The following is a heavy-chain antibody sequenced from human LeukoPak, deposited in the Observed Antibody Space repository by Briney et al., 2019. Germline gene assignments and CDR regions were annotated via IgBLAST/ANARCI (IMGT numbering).Heavy chain of an antibody. CDR2: INHSGST. D-gene: IGHD1-26*01. CDR3: ARDVRIVGALCFFDY. CDR1: GGSFSGYY. Sequence: PSETLSLTCAVYGGSFSGYYWSWIRQPPGKGLEGVGEINHSGSTNYNRYLKSRVTTSVDTSKNQFSLKLSSVTAADTAVYYRARDVRIVGALCFFDYWGQGTLVTVSS. V-gene: IGHV4-34*01. J-gene: IGHJ4*02.